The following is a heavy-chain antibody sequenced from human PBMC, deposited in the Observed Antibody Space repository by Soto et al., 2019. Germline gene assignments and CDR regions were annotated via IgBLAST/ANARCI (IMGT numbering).Heavy chain of an antibody. V-gene: IGHV4-34*01. J-gene: IGHJ5*02. D-gene: IGHD2-2*01. CDR3: ARGEVVVVPAARVWFDP. Sequence: SETLSLTCAVYGGSFSGYYWSWIRQPPGMGLEWIGEINHSGSTNYNPSLKSRVTISVDTSKNQFSLKLSSVTAADTAVYYCARGEVVVVPAARVWFDPWGQGTLVTVSS. CDR1: GGSFSGYY. CDR2: INHSGST.